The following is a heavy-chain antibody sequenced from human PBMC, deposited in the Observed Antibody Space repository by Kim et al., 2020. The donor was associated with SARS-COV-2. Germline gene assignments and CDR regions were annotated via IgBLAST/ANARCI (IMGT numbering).Heavy chain of an antibody. J-gene: IGHJ5*02. CDR3: AMDFRYYRRINNYGWFDP. CDR2: ISGSGGST. CDR1: GFTFSSYA. Sequence: GGSLRLSCAASGFTFSSYAMSWVRQAAGKGLEWVSAISGSGGSTFYADSVEGRFTISRDNSKNTLYLEMNRLRDEDTAVYYCAMDFRYYRRINNYGWFDPWGQGSQVTVSS. V-gene: IGHV3-23*01. D-gene: IGHD5-18*01.